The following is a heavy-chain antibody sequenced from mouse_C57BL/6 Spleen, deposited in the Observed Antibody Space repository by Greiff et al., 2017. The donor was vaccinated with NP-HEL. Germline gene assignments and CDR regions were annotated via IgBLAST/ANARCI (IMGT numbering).Heavy chain of an antibody. V-gene: IGHV1-61*01. CDR3: ARTSLGDYAMDY. J-gene: IGHJ4*01. CDR2: IYPSDSET. Sequence: QVQLQQPGAELVRPGSSVKLSCKASGYTFTSYWMDWVKQRPGQGLEWIGNIYPSDSETHYNQKFKDKATLTVDKSSSTAYMQLSSLTSEDSAVYYCARTSLGDYAMDYWGQGTSVTVSS. CDR1: GYTFTSYW. D-gene: IGHD4-1*01.